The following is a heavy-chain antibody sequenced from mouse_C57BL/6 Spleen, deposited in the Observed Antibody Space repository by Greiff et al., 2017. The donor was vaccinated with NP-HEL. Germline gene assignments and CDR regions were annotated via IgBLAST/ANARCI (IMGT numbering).Heavy chain of an antibody. J-gene: IGHJ2*01. CDR2: FYPGSGSI. V-gene: IGHV1-62-2*01. D-gene: IGHD6-1*01. CDR1: GYTFTEYT. CDR3: ARHEEPLTGLGY. Sequence: VQLKESGAELVKPGASVKLSCKASGYTFTEYTIHWVKHRSGQGLEWIGWFYPGSGSIKYNEKFKDKATLTVDKSSSTVYMELSRLTSEDSAVYFCARHEEPLTGLGYWGQGTTLTVSS.